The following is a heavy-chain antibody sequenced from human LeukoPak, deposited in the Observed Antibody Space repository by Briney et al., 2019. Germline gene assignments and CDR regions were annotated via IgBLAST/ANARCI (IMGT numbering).Heavy chain of an antibody. Sequence: PSETLSLTCAVYGGSFSGYYWSWVRQPPGKGLGWIGEINHSGSTNYNPSLKSRVTISVDTSKNQFSLKLSSVTAADTAVYYCARSRSSSWDDAFDIWGQGTMVTVSS. CDR1: GGSFSGYY. CDR3: ARSRSSSWDDAFDI. V-gene: IGHV4-34*01. D-gene: IGHD6-13*01. CDR2: INHSGST. J-gene: IGHJ3*02.